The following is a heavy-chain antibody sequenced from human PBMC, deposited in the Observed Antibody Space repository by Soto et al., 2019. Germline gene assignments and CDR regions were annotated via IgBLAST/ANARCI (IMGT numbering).Heavy chain of an antibody. J-gene: IGHJ5*01. CDR2: TSFDGKNK. Sequence: GGSLRLSCAASGFTFSNFAMHWVRQAPGKGLEWVAATSFDGKNKDYADSVKGRFAISRDNSKKTLFLQMNSLRPEDTAVYYCARERAIAATGIFYSWGQGTLVTVSS. V-gene: IGHV3-30*09. CDR3: ARERAIAATGIFYS. D-gene: IGHD6-13*01. CDR1: GFTFSNFA.